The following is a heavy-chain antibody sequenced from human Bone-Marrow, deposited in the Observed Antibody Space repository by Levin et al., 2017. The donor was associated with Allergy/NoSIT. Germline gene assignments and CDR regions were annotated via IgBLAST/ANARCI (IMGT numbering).Heavy chain of an antibody. Sequence: GESLKISCAASGFSFSTFSMNWVRQAPGKGLEWVASISSRSSHMYFADSLKGRFAISRDNAKNSLSLQMNSLRGEDTAVYYCVRGDDACDFWGQGTTVTVSS. CDR3: VRGDDACDF. V-gene: IGHV3-21*01. J-gene: IGHJ3*01. CDR1: GFSFSTFS. CDR2: ISSRSSHM.